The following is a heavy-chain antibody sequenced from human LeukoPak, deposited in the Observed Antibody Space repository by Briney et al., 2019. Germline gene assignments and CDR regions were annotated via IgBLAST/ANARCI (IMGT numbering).Heavy chain of an antibody. V-gene: IGHV1-46*01. CDR2: INPSGGST. J-gene: IGHJ4*02. CDR3: ARGSGLDSFDY. Sequence: ASVKVSCKASGYTFTSYYMHWVRQAPGQGLEWMGIINPSGGSTTYAQKFQGRVTMTRDTSTSTVFMELSSLRSEDTAVYSCARGSGLDSFDYWGQGALVTVSS. CDR1: GYTFTSYY. D-gene: IGHD6-19*01.